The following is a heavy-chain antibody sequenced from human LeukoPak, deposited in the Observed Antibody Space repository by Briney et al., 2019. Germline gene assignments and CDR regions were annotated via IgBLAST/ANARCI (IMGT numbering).Heavy chain of an antibody. V-gene: IGHV3-74*01. CDR1: GFTFSSYW. CDR3: AGVVSDNYYGSGTYDY. CDR2: INSDGSST. J-gene: IGHJ4*02. D-gene: IGHD3-10*01. Sequence: GGSLTLSCAASGFTFSSYWMHWVRQAPGKGLVWVSRINSDGSSTSYADSVKGRFTISRDNAKNTLYLQMNSLRAEDTAVYYCAGVVSDNYYGSGTYDYWGQGTLVTVSS.